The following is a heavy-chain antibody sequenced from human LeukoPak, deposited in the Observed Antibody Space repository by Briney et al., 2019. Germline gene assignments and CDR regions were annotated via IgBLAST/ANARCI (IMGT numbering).Heavy chain of an antibody. Sequence: GGSLRLSCAASGFTFSSYTMSWVRQAPGKGLEWVAVISYDGSNKYYADSVKGRFTISRDNSKNTLYLQMNSLRAEDTAVYYCATLFSPDYWGQGTLVTVSS. CDR3: ATLFSPDY. CDR2: ISYDGSNK. V-gene: IGHV3-30*03. J-gene: IGHJ4*02. CDR1: GFTFSSYT.